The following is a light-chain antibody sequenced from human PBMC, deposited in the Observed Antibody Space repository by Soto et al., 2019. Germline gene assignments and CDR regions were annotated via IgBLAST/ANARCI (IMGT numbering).Light chain of an antibody. CDR3: QHPWT. CDR1: QSISSNY. V-gene: IGKV3-20*01. Sequence: EIVLTQSPGTPSLSPGERATLSCRASQSISSNYLAWYQQNPGQAPRLLIYGASSRAAGIPDRFSGSGSETDFTLTISRLEPEDSAVYYCQHPWTFGQGTKVEIK. CDR2: GAS. J-gene: IGKJ1*01.